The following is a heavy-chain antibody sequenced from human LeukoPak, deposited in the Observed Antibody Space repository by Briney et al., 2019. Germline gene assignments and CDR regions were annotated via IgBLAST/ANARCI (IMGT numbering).Heavy chain of an antibody. D-gene: IGHD5-12*01. CDR2: IYTSGST. CDR1: WGSFNSGSYY. V-gene: IGHV4-61*02. J-gene: IGHJ4*02. Sequence: SETLSLTCTVSWGSFNSGSYYWSWIRQPAGKGLEWVGRIYTSGSTNYNPSLKSRVTISVDTSKNQSSLQLTSVTAADTAVYYCARAMRVDRFFDYWGQGILVTVAS. CDR3: ARAMRVDRFFDY.